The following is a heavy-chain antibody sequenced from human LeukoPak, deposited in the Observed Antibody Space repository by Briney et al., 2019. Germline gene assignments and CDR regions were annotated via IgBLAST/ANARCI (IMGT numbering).Heavy chain of an antibody. J-gene: IGHJ5*02. CDR3: ATSGSGRSWDWFAP. Sequence: GASVKVSCKASGGTFRTYPISWVRQAPGQGLEWMGGLTHIFRRTNYTQKFQERLIITTDESYSTAYMELRDPRSDDTALYYCATSGSGRSWDWFAPWGQGTLVIVSS. V-gene: IGHV1-69*05. CDR1: GGTFRTYP. D-gene: IGHD3-10*01. CDR2: LTHIFRRT.